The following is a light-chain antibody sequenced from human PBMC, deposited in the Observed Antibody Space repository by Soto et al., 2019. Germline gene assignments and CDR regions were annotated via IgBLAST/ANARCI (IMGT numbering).Light chain of an antibody. CDR1: DSVLSISNNKNY. Sequence: DIIMTQSPDSQAVSLGERATINGKSSDSVLSISNNKNYLAWYQQKPGHPPKLLFYWASTRESGVPERFSGSGSGTDFTLTISSLHPENVAVYYCQQYYDPPVTFGQGTKVEVK. V-gene: IGKV4-1*01. CDR3: QQYYDPPVT. J-gene: IGKJ1*01. CDR2: WAS.